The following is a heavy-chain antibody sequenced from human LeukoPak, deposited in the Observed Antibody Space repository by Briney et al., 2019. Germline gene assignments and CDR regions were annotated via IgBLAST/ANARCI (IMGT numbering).Heavy chain of an antibody. V-gene: IGHV1-18*01. CDR3: ARDSEQWLGTYYFDY. D-gene: IGHD6-19*01. Sequence: GASVKVSCKASGYTFTSYGISWVRQASGQGLEWMGWISAYNGNTNYAQKLQGRVTMTTDTSTSTAYMELRSLRSDDTAVYYCARDSEQWLGTYYFDYWGQGTLVTVSS. J-gene: IGHJ4*02. CDR2: ISAYNGNT. CDR1: GYTFTSYG.